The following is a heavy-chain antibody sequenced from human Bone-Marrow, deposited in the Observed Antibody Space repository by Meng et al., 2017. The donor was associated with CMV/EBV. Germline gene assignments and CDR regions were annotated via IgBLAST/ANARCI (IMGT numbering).Heavy chain of an antibody. CDR2: IIPILGMA. CDR3: ATPGIAAAGSVLCGSKKGYYFGD. V-gene: IGHV1-69*10. D-gene: IGHD6-13*01. CDR1: GYTFSSYA. J-gene: IGHJ4*02. Sequence: SVKVSCKASGYTFSSYAIRWVRQAPGQGLEWMGGIIPILGMANYAQKFQGRVTITADTSTSTAYMERSSLRSGDTAVYYCATPGIAAAGSVLCGSKKGYYFGDWGQRKLGNVSS.